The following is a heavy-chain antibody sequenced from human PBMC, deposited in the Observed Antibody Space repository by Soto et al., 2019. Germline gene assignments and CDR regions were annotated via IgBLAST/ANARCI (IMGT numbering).Heavy chain of an antibody. Sequence: QVQLVQSGAEVKKSGASVMVSCKASGYTFTGYYIHWVRQAPGQGLEWMGWTNPNNGGTDYVQKFQGRVSMTRNTSITTVYMELSRLRSDDTAVYYCARDLPIVGTTTWDYWGQGTLVTVSS. CDR1: GYTFTGYY. J-gene: IGHJ4*02. V-gene: IGHV1-2*02. CDR2: TNPNNGGT. D-gene: IGHD1-26*01. CDR3: ARDLPIVGTTTWDY.